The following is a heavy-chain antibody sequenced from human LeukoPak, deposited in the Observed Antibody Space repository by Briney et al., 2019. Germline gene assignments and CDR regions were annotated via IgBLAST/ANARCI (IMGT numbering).Heavy chain of an antibody. V-gene: IGHV4-59*01. CDR2: IYYSGST. D-gene: IGHD3-22*01. CDR1: VGSLSRYY. Sequence: SETLSLTCTVSVGSLSRYYSSWVRHPPGKGLEWMGYIYYSGSTNYNAAVKSRVSISVDTSKNQFSLKLSSVTAADTAVYYCARWEIYYDSSGTSQLLQNWSDPWGQGTLVTVSS. J-gene: IGHJ5*02. CDR3: ARWEIYYDSSGTSQLLQNWSDP.